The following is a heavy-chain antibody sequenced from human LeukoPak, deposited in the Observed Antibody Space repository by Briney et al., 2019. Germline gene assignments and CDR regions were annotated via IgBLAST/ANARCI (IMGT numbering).Heavy chain of an antibody. CDR1: GFTFSGYA. D-gene: IGHD5-18*01. CDR3: AKDLAYSYGVELDY. CDR2: ISGSGGST. V-gene: IGHV3-23*01. Sequence: GGSLRLSCAASGFTFSGYAMSWVRQAPGKGLEWVSAISGSGGSTYYADPVKGRFTISRDNSKNTLYLQMNSLRAEDTAVYYCAKDLAYSYGVELDYWGQGTLVTVSS. J-gene: IGHJ4*02.